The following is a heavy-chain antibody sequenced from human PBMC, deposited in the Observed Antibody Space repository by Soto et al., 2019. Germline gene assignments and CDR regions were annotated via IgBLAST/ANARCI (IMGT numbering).Heavy chain of an antibody. J-gene: IGHJ5*01. V-gene: IGHV1-69*01. Sequence: QVQLVQSGADVKKPGSSVKVSCKASGGVFRNYAINWVRQAPGQGLEWMGGIIPVFGTADYPQKFQGRVTINADESTTTAYMELPSLKTEDTAVYFCARDRWGSYSFDSWGQGTLVTVAS. CDR2: IIPVFGTA. D-gene: IGHD1-26*01. CDR1: GGVFRNYA. CDR3: ARDRWGSYSFDS.